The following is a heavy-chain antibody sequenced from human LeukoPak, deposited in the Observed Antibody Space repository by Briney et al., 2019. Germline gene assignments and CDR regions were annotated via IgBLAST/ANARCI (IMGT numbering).Heavy chain of an antibody. J-gene: IGHJ4*02. D-gene: IGHD1-14*01. CDR3: AISPEFDN. V-gene: IGHV3-74*01. CDR2: INSDGSNT. Sequence: PGGSLRLSCAASGFTFSSYAMSWVRQAPGEGLVWVSRINSDGSNTNYADSVKGRFTISRDNAKNTLYLQMNSLRAEDTAVYYCAISPEFDNWGQGTLVTVSS. CDR1: GFTFSSYA.